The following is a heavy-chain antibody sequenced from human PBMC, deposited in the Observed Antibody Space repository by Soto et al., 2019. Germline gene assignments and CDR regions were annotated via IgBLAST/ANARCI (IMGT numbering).Heavy chain of an antibody. Sequence: QVQLQQWGAGLLKPSETLSLTCAVYGGFVSSGSYYWSWIRQPPGKGLEWIGEMSHSGGTHFNPSLKSRVTKSVDTSKNQFSLKMSSVTAAHTALYYCARVERGTATTVVDAFDIWGPGTMVTVSS. CDR2: MSHSGGT. D-gene: IGHD1-1*01. CDR3: ARVERGTATTVVDAFDI. V-gene: IGHV4-34*01. J-gene: IGHJ3*02. CDR1: GGFVSSGSYY.